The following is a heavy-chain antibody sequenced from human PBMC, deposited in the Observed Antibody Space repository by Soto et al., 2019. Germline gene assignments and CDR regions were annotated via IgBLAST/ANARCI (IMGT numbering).Heavy chain of an antibody. D-gene: IGHD4-17*01. V-gene: IGHV1-69*13. J-gene: IGHJ6*02. Sequence: SVKVSCKASGGTFSSYAISWVRQAPGQGLEWMGGIIPIFGTANYAQKFQGRVTITADESTSTAYMELSSLRSEDTAVYYCARRTTVSKSYYYYYGMDVWGQGTTVTVSS. CDR1: GGTFSSYA. CDR2: IIPIFGTA. CDR3: ARRTTVSKSYYYYYGMDV.